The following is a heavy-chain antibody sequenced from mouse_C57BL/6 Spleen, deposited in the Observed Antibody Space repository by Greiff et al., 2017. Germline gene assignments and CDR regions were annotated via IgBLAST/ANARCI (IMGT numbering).Heavy chain of an antibody. CDR3: ARGGIYYSNPLYAMDY. CDR2: IRYSGST. D-gene: IGHD2-5*01. J-gene: IGHJ4*01. CDR1: GYSITSGYD. V-gene: IGHV3-1*01. Sequence: VQLQQSGPGMVKPSQSLSLTCTVTGYSITSGYDWHWIRHFPGNKLEWMGYIRYSGSTNYNPSLKSRISITHDTSKNHFFLKLNSVTTEDTATYYCARGGIYYSNPLYAMDYWGQGTSVTVSS.